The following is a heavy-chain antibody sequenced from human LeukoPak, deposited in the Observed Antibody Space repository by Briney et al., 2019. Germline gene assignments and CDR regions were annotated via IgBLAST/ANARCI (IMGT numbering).Heavy chain of an antibody. J-gene: IGHJ3*02. CDR1: GGSISSGGYY. CDR2: IYYSGRT. D-gene: IGHD2-2*01. V-gene: IGHV4-31*03. CDR3: ARDICSSTSCYEDI. Sequence: KPSETLSLTCTVSGGSISSGGYYWSWIRQHPGKGLDWIGNIYYSGRTYYNPSLKSRVTISVDTSKNQFSLKLSSVTAADTAVYYCARDICSSTSCYEDIWGQGTMVTVSS.